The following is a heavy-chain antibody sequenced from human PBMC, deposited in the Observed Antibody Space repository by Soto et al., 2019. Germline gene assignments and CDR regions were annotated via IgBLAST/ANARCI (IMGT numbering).Heavy chain of an antibody. CDR3: ARGRAAGRWAWLDP. J-gene: IGHJ5*02. V-gene: IGHV6-1*01. Sequence: SQTLSLTCDISGDRVSSNSAAWNWIRQSPSRGLEWRGRTYYRSKWYNDYAVSVRGRITINPDTSKNQFSLQLKSVTPDETAVYYCARGRAAGRWAWLDPWGQGTQVTVS. CDR2: TYYRSKWYN. D-gene: IGHD6-13*01. CDR1: GDRVSSNSAA.